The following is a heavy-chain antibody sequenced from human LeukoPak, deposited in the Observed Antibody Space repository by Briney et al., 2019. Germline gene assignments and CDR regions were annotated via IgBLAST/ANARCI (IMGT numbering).Heavy chain of an antibody. J-gene: IGHJ4*02. CDR2: ISAYNGNT. CDR1: GYTFTSYG. V-gene: IGHV1-18*01. Sequence: ASVKVSCKASGYTFTSYGISWVRQAPGQGLEWMGWISAYNGNTNYAQKLQGRVTMTTDTSTSTAYMELRSLRSDDTAVYYCARDQNYGSGSYASDYWGQGTLVTVSS. CDR3: ARDQNYGSGSYASDY. D-gene: IGHD3-10*01.